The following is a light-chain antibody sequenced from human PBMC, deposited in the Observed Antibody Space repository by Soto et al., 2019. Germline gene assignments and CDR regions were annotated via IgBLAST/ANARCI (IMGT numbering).Light chain of an antibody. J-gene: IGKJ1*01. CDR2: GAS. V-gene: IGKV3-15*01. CDR1: QSISDT. CDR3: QQYDNWPWT. Sequence: EIAMTHSPATLTLSPGGRATLTCRASQSISDTLAWYQQKPGQAPRLLIHGASTRAPGFPARFSGSGSGTDFTLTISSLQSEDFAVYYCQQYDNWPWTFGQGTKVDI.